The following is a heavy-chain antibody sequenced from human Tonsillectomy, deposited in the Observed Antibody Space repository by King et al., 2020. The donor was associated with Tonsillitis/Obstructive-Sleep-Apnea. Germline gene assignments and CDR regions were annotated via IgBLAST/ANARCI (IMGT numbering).Heavy chain of an antibody. Sequence: VQLVESGGGLVQPGGSLRLSCAASGFTFSDHYMDWVRQAPGKGLEWVGRIRNKANTYTTEYAASVKGRFTIPRDDSKNSLYLQMNSLKTEDTAVYYCARDKLDTFDIWGQGTMVTVSS. CDR1: GFTFSDHY. J-gene: IGHJ3*02. V-gene: IGHV3-72*01. CDR3: ARDKLDTFDI. CDR2: IRNKANTYTT.